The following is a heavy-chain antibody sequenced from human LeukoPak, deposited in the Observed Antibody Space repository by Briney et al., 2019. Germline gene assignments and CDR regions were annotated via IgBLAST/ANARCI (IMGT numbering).Heavy chain of an antibody. CDR1: AFTFSTYW. D-gene: IGHD1-26*01. J-gene: IGHJ4*02. Sequence: GGSLRLSCAASAFTFSTYWMHWVRQAPGRGLEWVSRINGDGSSTNYADSVKGRFTISRDNAKDTLYLHLNSLTAEDTAVYYCARGAKWAYYFDYWGQGTLVTVSS. V-gene: IGHV3-74*01. CDR2: INGDGSST. CDR3: ARGAKWAYYFDY.